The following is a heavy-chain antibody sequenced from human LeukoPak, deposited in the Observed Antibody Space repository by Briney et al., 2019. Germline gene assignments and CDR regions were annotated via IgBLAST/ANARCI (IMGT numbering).Heavy chain of an antibody. D-gene: IGHD5-18*01. J-gene: IGHJ4*02. CDR2: IYPGDSET. V-gene: IGHV5-51*01. CDR3: ARGDYRYGYVIDY. CDR1: GYIFTTYW. Sequence: GESLKISCKDSGYIFTTYWIAWVRQMPGKGLEWVGIIYPGDSETRYGPPFQGQVTISADKSTRTAYLHWSSLKASDAAMYYCARGDYRYGYVIDYWGQGTLVTVSS.